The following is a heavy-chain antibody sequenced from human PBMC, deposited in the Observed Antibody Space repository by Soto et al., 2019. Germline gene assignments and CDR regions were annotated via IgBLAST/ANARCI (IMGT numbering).Heavy chain of an antibody. CDR1: GGSFSGYY. V-gene: IGHV4-34*01. J-gene: IGHJ4*02. CDR3: ARVMRRTGYYTH. D-gene: IGHD3-9*01. Sequence: PSETLSLTCAVYGGSFSGYYWSWIRQPPGKGLEWIGEINHSGSTNYNPSLKSRVTISVDTSKNQFSLKLSSVTAADTAVYYCARVMRRTGYYTHWGQGTLVTVSS. CDR2: INHSGST.